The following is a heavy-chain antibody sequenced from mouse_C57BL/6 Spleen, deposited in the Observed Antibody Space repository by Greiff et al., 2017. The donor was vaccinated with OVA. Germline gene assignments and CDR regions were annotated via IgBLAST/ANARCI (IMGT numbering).Heavy chain of an antibody. CDR1: GFNIKDDY. J-gene: IGHJ1*03. D-gene: IGHD1-1*01. Sequence: VQLKQSGAELVRPGASVKLSCTASGFNIKDDYMHWVKQRPEQGLEWIGWIDPENGDTEYASKFQGKATITADTSSNTAYLQLSSLTSEDTAVYYCTTGYYGSSRYFDVWGTGTTVTVSS. V-gene: IGHV14-4*01. CDR3: TTGYYGSSRYFDV. CDR2: IDPENGDT.